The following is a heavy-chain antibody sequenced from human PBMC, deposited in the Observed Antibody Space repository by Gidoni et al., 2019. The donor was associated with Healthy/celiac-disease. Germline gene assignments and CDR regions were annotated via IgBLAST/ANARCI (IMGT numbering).Heavy chain of an antibody. Sequence: EVQLLESGGGLVQPGGSLRLSCAASGFTFSSYAMSWVRQAPGTGLEWVSAISGSGGSTYYADSVKGRFTISRDNSKNTLCLQMNSLRAEDTAVYYCAKGGVTTIYYGMDVWGQGTTVTVSS. CDR1: GFTFSSYA. J-gene: IGHJ6*02. V-gene: IGHV3-23*01. D-gene: IGHD4-4*01. CDR2: ISGSGGST. CDR3: AKGGVTTIYYGMDV.